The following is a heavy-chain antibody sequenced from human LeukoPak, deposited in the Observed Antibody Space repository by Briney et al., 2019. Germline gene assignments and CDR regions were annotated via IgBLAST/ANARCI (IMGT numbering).Heavy chain of an antibody. CDR1: GGSISSSSYY. CDR2: IYYSGST. Sequence: PSETLSLTCTVSGGSISSSSYYWGWIRQPPGKGLEWIGSIYYSGSTYYNPSLKSRVTISVDTSKNQFSLKLSSVTAADTAVYYCARHGDYDYVWGSYRPSWFDPWGQGTLVTVSP. CDR3: ARHGDYDYVWGSYRPSWFDP. V-gene: IGHV4-39*01. J-gene: IGHJ5*02. D-gene: IGHD3-16*02.